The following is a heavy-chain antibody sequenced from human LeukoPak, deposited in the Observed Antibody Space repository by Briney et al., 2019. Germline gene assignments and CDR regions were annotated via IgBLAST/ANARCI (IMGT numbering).Heavy chain of an antibody. CDR2: LFFGGST. V-gene: IGHV4-59*01. J-gene: IGHJ4*02. D-gene: IGHD6-19*01. Sequence: SETLSLTCTVSGAAISTYYWSWIRQPPGKGLEWIGYLFFGGSTNYNPSLKSRITISSDTSKNQLSLKLTSVTAADTAVYYCARAGGGWSFDYLGQGTLVTVSS. CDR3: ARAGGGWSFDY. CDR1: GAAISTYY.